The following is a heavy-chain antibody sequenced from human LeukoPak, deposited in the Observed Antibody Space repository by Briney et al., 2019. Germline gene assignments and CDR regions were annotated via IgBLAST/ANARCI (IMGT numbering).Heavy chain of an antibody. CDR2: IYYSGST. J-gene: IGHJ3*02. Sequence: SETLSLTCTVSGDSISSSSYYWGWIRQPPGKGLEWIGSIYYSGSTYHNPSLKSRVTISVDTSKNQFSLKLSSVTAADTAVYYCARGLEDDILTGYYYDAFDIWGQGTMVTVSS. V-gene: IGHV4-39*07. CDR1: GDSISSSSYY. CDR3: ARGLEDDILTGYYYDAFDI. D-gene: IGHD3-9*01.